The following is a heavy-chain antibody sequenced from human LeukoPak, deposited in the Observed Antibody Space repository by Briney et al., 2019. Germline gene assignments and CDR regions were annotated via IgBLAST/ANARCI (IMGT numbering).Heavy chain of an antibody. CDR2: ISGSGGST. CDR1: GFTFSSYA. V-gene: IGHV3-23*01. Sequence: PGGSLRLSCAASGFTFSSYAMSWVRQAPGKGLEWVSAISGSGGSTYYADSVKGRFTISRDNSKNTLYLQMNSLRAADAAVYYCARGEPSTLLNNDYYFMDVWGKGTTVTVSS. J-gene: IGHJ6*03. CDR3: ARGEPSTLLNNDYYFMDV. D-gene: IGHD1-14*01.